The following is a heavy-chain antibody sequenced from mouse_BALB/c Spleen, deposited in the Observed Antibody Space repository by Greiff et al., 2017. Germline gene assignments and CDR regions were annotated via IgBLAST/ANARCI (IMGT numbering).Heavy chain of an antibody. V-gene: IGHV1-54*01. J-gene: IGHJ3*01. D-gene: IGHD2-12*01. Sequence: VPLQQSGAELVRPGTSVQVSCKASGYAFTNYLIEWVKQRPGQGLEWIGVINPGSGGTNYNEKFKGKATLTADKSSSTAYMQLSSLTSDDSAVYFWARGYDGFAYWGQGTLVTVSA. CDR3: ARGYDGFAY. CDR1: GYAFTNYL. CDR2: INPGSGGT.